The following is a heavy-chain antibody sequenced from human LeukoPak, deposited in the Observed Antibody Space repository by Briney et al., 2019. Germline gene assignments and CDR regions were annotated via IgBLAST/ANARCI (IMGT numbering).Heavy chain of an antibody. CDR1: DTSVNTYY. V-gene: IGHV4-4*07. Sequence: PSETLSLTCTVSDTSVNTYYWSWIRQPAGKGLEWIGHIYTSGSTNYNPSLKSRVTMSVDTSKNQFSLKLSSVTAADTAVYYCARVKGSGWDFDYWGQGTLVTVSS. CDR3: ARVKGSGWDFDY. J-gene: IGHJ4*02. CDR2: IYTSGST. D-gene: IGHD6-19*01.